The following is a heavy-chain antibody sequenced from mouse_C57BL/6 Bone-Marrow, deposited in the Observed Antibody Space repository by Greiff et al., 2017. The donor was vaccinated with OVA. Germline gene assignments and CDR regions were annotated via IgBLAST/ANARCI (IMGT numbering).Heavy chain of an antibody. J-gene: IGHJ1*03. Sequence: EVKLVESGGGLVQPGGSMKLSRAASGFTFSDAWMDWVRQSPEKGLEWVAEIRNKANNHATYYAESVKGRFTISRDDSKSSVYLQMNSLRAEDTGIYYCNNYSNYGYFDVWGTGTTVTVSS. V-gene: IGHV6-6*01. CDR2: IRNKANNHAT. CDR1: GFTFSDAW. CDR3: NNYSNYGYFDV. D-gene: IGHD2-5*01.